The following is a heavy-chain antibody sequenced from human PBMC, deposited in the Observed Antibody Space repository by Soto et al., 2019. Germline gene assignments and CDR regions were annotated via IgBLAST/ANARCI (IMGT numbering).Heavy chain of an antibody. Sequence: QVQLVQSGAEVKKPGASVKVSCKASGYTFTSYGISWVRQAPGQGLEWMGWISAYNGNTNYAQKLQGRVIMTTDTSTSTDYMELRSLRSDGTAVYYCARDPWVNGTKGRNWFDPWGQGTLVTVSS. J-gene: IGHJ5*02. CDR3: ARDPWVNGTKGRNWFDP. CDR2: ISAYNGNT. V-gene: IGHV1-18*01. CDR1: GYTFTSYG. D-gene: IGHD1-7*01.